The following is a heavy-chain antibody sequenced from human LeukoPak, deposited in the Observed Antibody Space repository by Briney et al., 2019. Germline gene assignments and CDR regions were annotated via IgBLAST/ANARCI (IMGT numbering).Heavy chain of an antibody. Sequence: GGSLRLSCAASGFTISSYAMSWVRQAPGKGLEWVSSIGGNGDTTYYADSVKGRFTISRDNSKNTLYLQMNSLRADDTAVYYCVKDRPTWPIDYWGQGTLVTVSS. D-gene: IGHD5-12*01. V-gene: IGHV3-23*01. CDR1: GFTISSYA. CDR3: VKDRPTWPIDY. CDR2: IGGNGDTT. J-gene: IGHJ4*02.